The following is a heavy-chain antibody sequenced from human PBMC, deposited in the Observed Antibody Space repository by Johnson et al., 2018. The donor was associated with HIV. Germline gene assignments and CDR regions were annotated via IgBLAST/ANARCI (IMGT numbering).Heavy chain of an antibody. CDR3: ARGSSGVWLGGWLGGGYDAFDI. V-gene: IGHV3-9*01. J-gene: IGHJ3*02. CDR1: GFTFDYYA. D-gene: IGHD6-19*01. CDR2: ISWNSGSI. Sequence: VQLVESGGGLVQPGRSLRLSCVGSGFTFDYYAMHWVRQAPGKGLEWVSGISWNSGSIGYADSVKGRFTISRDNAKNSLYLQMNGLRVEDTAVYYCARGSSGVWLGGWLGGGYDAFDIWGQGTMVTVSS.